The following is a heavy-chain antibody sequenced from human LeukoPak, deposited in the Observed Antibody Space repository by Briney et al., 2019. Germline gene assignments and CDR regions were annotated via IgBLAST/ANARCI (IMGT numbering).Heavy chain of an antibody. CDR3: ARGSGNYDFWSGRDYYYYMDV. V-gene: IGHV1-2*02. Sequence: GASVKVSCKASGYTFTGYYMHWVRQAPGQGLGWMGWINTNSGGTNYAQEFQGRVTMTRDTAISTAYMELSRLRSDDTAVYYCARGSGNYDFWSGRDYYYYMDVWGKGTTVTVSS. D-gene: IGHD3-3*01. J-gene: IGHJ6*03. CDR2: INTNSGGT. CDR1: GYTFTGYY.